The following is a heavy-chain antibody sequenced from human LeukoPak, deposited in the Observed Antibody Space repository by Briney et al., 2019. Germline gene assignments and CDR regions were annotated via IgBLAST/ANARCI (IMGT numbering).Heavy chain of an antibody. V-gene: IGHV3-66*02. CDR3: ARRRSSSWGIDY. Sequence: GGSLRLSCAASGFTVSSNYMSWVRQAPGKGLEWVSVIYSSGSTYYADSVKDRFTISRDNSKNTMYLQMNSLRTEDTAVYNCARRRSSSWGIDYWGQGTLVTVSS. CDR1: GFTVSSNY. J-gene: IGHJ4*02. CDR2: IYSSGST. D-gene: IGHD6-13*01.